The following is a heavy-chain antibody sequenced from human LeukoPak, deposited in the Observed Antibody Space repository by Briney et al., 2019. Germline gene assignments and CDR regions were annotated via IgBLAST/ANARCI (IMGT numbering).Heavy chain of an antibody. CDR1: GGTFSSYA. D-gene: IGHD4-11*01. V-gene: IGHV1-69*01. Sequence: SVKVSCKASGGTFSSYAISWVRQAPGQGLEWMGGIIPIFGTANYAQKFQGRVTITADESTSTAYMELSSLRSEDTAVHYCARDSNSNYESYYYYGMDVWGQGTTVTVSS. CDR3: ARDSNSNYESYYYYGMDV. J-gene: IGHJ6*02. CDR2: IIPIFGTA.